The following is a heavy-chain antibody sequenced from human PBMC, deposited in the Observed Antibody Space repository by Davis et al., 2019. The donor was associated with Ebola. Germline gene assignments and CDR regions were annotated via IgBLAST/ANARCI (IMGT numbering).Heavy chain of an antibody. D-gene: IGHD2-15*01. CDR3: AIYCSGGSCYSYTSGAY. CDR2: ISSGGST. J-gene: IGHJ4*02. CDR1: GFTVSSNY. V-gene: IGHV3-53*01. Sequence: GESLKISCAASGFTVSSNYMSWVRQAPGKGLEWVSVISSGGSTYYADSVKGRFTISRDNSKNTLYLQMNSLRAEDTAVYYCAIYCSGGSCYSYTSGAYWGQGTLVTVSS.